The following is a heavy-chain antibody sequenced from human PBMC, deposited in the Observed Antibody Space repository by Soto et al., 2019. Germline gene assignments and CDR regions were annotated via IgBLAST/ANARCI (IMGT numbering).Heavy chain of an antibody. CDR3: ARERKFDFWRKGLDV. V-gene: IGHV1-8*01. D-gene: IGHD3-3*01. Sequence: WASVKVSCKASGYTFTTYDINRVRQAPGQGLEWLGWMDPNSGSTGYAQNFQGRITMTRNISRNTAHMELSSLQSEDTAVYYCARERKFDFWRKGLDVWGQGTTVTVPS. CDR1: GYTFTTYD. CDR2: MDPNSGST. J-gene: IGHJ6*02.